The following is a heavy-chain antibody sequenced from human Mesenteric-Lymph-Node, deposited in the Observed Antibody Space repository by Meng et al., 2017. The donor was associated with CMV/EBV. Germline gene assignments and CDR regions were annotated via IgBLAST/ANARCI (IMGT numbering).Heavy chain of an antibody. CDR3: AIRPGDLGRYFDY. D-gene: IGHD7-27*01. V-gene: IGHV3-74*01. J-gene: IGHJ4*02. CDR1: GFTFRDFW. Sequence: CAASGFTFRDFWMPWVRQAPGKGLVWVSRISGDASSKNYADSVKGRFTISRDNAKNTLYLEMHSLRVDDTAFYYCAIRPGDLGRYFDYWGQGTLVTVSS. CDR2: ISGDASSK.